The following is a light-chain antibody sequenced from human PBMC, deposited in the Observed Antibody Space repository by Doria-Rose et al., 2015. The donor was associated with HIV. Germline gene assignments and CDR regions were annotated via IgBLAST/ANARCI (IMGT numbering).Light chain of an antibody. J-gene: IGKJ1*01. CDR3: QQTYSSPPWT. CDR1: PPVSTY. Sequence: PSSLSASIGDRVTITCRAIPPVSTYLNWFQQEPGKAPKLLIYAASRLQSGVPSRFSGSGSGTDFTLTISGLQPGDFATYYCQQTYSSPPWTFGQGTKVEMK. CDR2: AAS. V-gene: IGKV1-39*01.